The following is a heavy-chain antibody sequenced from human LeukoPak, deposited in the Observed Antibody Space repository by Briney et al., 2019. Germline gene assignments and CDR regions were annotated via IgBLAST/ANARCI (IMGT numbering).Heavy chain of an antibody. J-gene: IGHJ6*02. CDR1: GFTFSHYA. CDR3: ARDLHHCSSTSCTYFYYGMDV. Sequence: PGGSLRLSCAASGFTFSHYAMHWVRQAPGKGLEGVAVISYDGSNKYYADSVKGRFTISSDNSKNTLFLQMNSLRAEDTAVYYCARDLHHCSSTSCTYFYYGMDVWGQGTTVTVSS. V-gene: IGHV3-30*04. CDR2: ISYDGSNK. D-gene: IGHD2-2*01.